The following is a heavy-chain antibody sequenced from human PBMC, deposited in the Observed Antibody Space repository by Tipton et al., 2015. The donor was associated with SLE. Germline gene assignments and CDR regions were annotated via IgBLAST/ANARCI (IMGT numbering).Heavy chain of an antibody. CDR1: GGSISSSSYY. J-gene: IGHJ4*02. CDR3: ASYSSSYFDY. CDR2: IYYSGSI. D-gene: IGHD6-6*01. V-gene: IGHV4-31*03. Sequence: TLSLTCTVSGGSISSSSYYWGWIRQPPGKGLEWIGYIYYSGSIHYNPSLKSRVTISVDTSKNQFSLKLSSVTAADTAVYYCASYSSSYFDYWRQGTLVTVST.